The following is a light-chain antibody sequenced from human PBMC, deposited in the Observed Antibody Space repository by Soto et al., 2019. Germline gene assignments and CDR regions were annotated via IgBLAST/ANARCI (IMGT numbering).Light chain of an antibody. CDR3: QQLKSYPIT. Sequence: IQLTQSASFLSAALGVGWSITCLASQGISSYLAWYQQKPGKAPKLLIYAASTLQSGVPSRFSGSASGTEFTLAISSLQPEDFATYYCQQLKSYPITFGQGTRLEIK. CDR2: AAS. J-gene: IGKJ5*01. V-gene: IGKV1-9*01. CDR1: QGISSY.